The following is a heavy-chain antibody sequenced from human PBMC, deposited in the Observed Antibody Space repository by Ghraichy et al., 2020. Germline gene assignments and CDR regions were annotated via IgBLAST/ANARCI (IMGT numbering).Heavy chain of an antibody. CDR1: GFTFSSYA. V-gene: IGHV3-23*01. CDR3: AKDSEVELSDV. Sequence: GGSLRLSCAASGFTFSSYAMSWVRQAPGKGLEWVSAISGSGGSTNYADSVKGRLTISRDNSKNTLYLQMNSLRVEDTAVYYCAKDSEVELSDVWGQGTTVTVSS. CDR2: ISGSGGST. D-gene: IGHD1-7*01. J-gene: IGHJ6*02.